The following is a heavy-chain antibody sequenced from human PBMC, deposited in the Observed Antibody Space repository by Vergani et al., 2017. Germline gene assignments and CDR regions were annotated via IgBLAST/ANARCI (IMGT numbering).Heavy chain of an antibody. Sequence: QVHLQESGPGLVKPSQTLSLTCTVSGASITSGPYYWTWIRQPPGKGLEWVGFIFYSGGTYYNPSLKNRATISRDTSKNNFSLRLTSVTAADTAGYYCTRGENGDSALDYWGQGTLVTVSS. CDR1: GASITSGPYY. J-gene: IGHJ4*02. V-gene: IGHV4-30-4*01. D-gene: IGHD4-17*01. CDR3: TRGENGDSALDY. CDR2: IFYSGGT.